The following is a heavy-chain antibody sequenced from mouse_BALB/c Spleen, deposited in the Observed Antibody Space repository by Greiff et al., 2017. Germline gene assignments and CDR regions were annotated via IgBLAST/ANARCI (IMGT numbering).Heavy chain of an antibody. CDR3: ARQGHYYGSRSFAY. CDR1: EYEFPSHD. V-gene: IGHV5-2*01. Sequence: EVKLVESGGGLVQPGESLKLSCESNEYEFPSHDMSWVRKTPEKRLELVAAINSDGGSTYYPDTMERRFIITRDNTKKTLYLQMSSLRSEDTALYYCARQGHYYGSRSFAYRGQGTLVTVSA. J-gene: IGHJ3*01. D-gene: IGHD1-1*01. CDR2: INSDGGST.